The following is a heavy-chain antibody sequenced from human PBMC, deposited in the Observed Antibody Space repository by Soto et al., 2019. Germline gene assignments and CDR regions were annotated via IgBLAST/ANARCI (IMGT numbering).Heavy chain of an antibody. J-gene: IGHJ4*02. V-gene: IGHV3-21*03. CDR2: ISSSSTYI. CDR3: ARYYDFWSGYYFADY. D-gene: IGHD3-3*01. CDR1: GFNFSSYG. Sequence: GGSLRLSCAASGFNFSSYGMTWVRQAPGKGLEWVSFISSSSTYIYYADSLKGRFTISRDNAKNSLYLQMDSLRAEDTALYYCARYYDFWSGYYFADYWGQGTLVTVSS.